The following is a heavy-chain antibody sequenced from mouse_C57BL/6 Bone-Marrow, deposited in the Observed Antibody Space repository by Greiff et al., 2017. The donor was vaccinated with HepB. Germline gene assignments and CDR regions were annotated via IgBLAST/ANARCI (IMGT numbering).Heavy chain of an antibody. CDR2: IRNKANGYTT. CDR3: ARGLLRDFDY. CDR1: GFTFTDYY. D-gene: IGHD2-3*01. J-gene: IGHJ2*01. Sequence: EVNLVESGGGLVQPGGSLSLSCAASGFTFTDYYMSWVRQPPGKALEWLGFIRNKANGYTTEYSASVKGRFTISRDNSQSILYLQMNALRAEDSATYYCARGLLRDFDYWGQGTTLTVSS. V-gene: IGHV7-3*01.